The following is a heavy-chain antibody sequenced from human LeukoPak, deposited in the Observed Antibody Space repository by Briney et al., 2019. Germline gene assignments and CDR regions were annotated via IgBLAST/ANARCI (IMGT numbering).Heavy chain of an antibody. Sequence: ASVKVPCKASGYTFTSYYMHWVRQAPGQGLEWMGIINPSGGSTSYAQKFQGRVTMTRDMSTSTVYMELSSLRSEDTAVYYCARDYTAMAYYYYMDVWGKGTTVTVSS. CDR1: GYTFTSYY. D-gene: IGHD5-18*01. CDR2: INPSGGST. J-gene: IGHJ6*03. CDR3: ARDYTAMAYYYYMDV. V-gene: IGHV1-46*01.